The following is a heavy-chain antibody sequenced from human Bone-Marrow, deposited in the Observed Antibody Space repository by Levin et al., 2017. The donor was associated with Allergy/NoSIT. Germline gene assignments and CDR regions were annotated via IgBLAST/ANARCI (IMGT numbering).Heavy chain of an antibody. D-gene: IGHD1-1*01. V-gene: IGHV4-59*11. CDR1: GGSIGSHY. J-gene: IGHJ4*02. CDR2: IQNMGSA. CDR3: AKVGWGWYNLTQ. Sequence: SETLSLTCSVSGGSIGSHYWSWIRQSPGKGLEWIGYIQNMGSASDNPSHYNPSLRSRVTISVDTSKNQFSLRFTSVTPADTALYYCAKVGWGWYNLTQWGPGTLVTVSA.